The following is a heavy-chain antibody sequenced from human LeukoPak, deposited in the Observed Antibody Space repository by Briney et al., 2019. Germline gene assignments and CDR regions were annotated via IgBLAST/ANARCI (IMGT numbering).Heavy chain of an antibody. Sequence: ASVKVSCKTSGYTFTINGISWMRQAPGQGLEWMGWISTYSGNTNYAQNLQGRVTMTTDTSTSTAYMELRSLRSDDTAVYYCARDKNWDLEYWGQGTLVTVSS. CDR2: ISTYSGNT. D-gene: IGHD7-27*01. V-gene: IGHV1-18*01. J-gene: IGHJ4*02. CDR3: ARDKNWDLEY. CDR1: GYTFTING.